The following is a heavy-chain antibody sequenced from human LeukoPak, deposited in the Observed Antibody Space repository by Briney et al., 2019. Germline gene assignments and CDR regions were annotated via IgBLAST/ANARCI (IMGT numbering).Heavy chain of an antibody. CDR2: IYTSGST. Sequence: PSETLSLTCTVSGGSISSYYWSWIRQPPGKGLEWIGYIYTSGSTNYNPSLKSRVTISVDTSKNQFSLKLSSVTAADTAVYYCARRGDRYYYYYMDVWGKGTTVTVSS. D-gene: IGHD7-27*01. CDR1: GGSISSYY. V-gene: IGHV4-4*09. CDR3: ARRGDRYYYYYMDV. J-gene: IGHJ6*03.